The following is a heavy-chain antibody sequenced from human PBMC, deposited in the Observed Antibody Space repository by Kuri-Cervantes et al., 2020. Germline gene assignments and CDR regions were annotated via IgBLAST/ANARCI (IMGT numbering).Heavy chain of an antibody. Sequence: ESLKISCAVSGYSISSSNWWGWIRQPPGKGLEWIGYIYHSGSTYYNPSLKSRVTISVDRSKNQFSLKLSSVTAADTAVYYCARRNYYFDYWGQGTLVTVSS. CDR1: GYSISSSNW. V-gene: IGHV4-28*01. CDR3: ARRNYYFDY. D-gene: IGHD1-14*01. CDR2: IYHSGST. J-gene: IGHJ4*02.